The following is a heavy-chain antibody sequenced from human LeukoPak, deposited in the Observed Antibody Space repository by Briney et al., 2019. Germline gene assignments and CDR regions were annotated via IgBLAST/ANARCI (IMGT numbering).Heavy chain of an antibody. J-gene: IGHJ6*03. V-gene: IGHV3-9*03. CDR3: AKEAARRGYDYYYMDV. CDR1: GFTFDDYA. CDR2: ISWNSGSI. Sequence: PGRSLRLSCAASGFTFDDYAMHWVRQAPGKGLEWVSGISWNSGSIGYADSVKGRFTISRDNAKNSLYLQMNSLRAEDMALYYCAKEAARRGYDYYYMDVWGKGTTVTVSS. D-gene: IGHD6-6*01.